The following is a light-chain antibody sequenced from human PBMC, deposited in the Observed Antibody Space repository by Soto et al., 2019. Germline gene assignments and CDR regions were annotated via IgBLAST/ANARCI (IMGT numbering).Light chain of an antibody. CDR1: QSLVHSDGNTY. J-gene: IGKJ1*01. CDR3: MQATYWPWT. CDR2: KVS. Sequence: DVVLTQSPLSLPVTLGQPASISCRSSQSLVHSDGNTYLSWFQQRPGQSPRRLSYKVSNWDSGVPDRFSGSGSGTDFTLKISRVEAEDVGFYYCMQATYWPWTFGQGTKVEIK. V-gene: IGKV2-30*02.